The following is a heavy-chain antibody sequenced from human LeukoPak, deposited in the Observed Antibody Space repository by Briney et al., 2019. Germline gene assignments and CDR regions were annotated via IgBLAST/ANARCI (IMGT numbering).Heavy chain of an antibody. Sequence: PSETLSLTCTVSGGSISSYYWSCIRQPPGKGLEWIGYIYYSVSINYNPSLKSRVTISVDTSKNQFSLQLRSVTAADTAVYYCAREVTAYFDYWGEGPLVTVSS. CDR3: AREVTAYFDY. J-gene: IGHJ4*02. D-gene: IGHD2-21*02. V-gene: IGHV4-59*01. CDR2: IYYSVSI. CDR1: GGSISSYY.